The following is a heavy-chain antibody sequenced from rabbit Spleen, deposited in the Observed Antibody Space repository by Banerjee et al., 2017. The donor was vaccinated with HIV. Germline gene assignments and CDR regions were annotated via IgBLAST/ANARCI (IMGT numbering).Heavy chain of an antibody. Sequence: QEQLVESGGGLVQPEGSLTLTCKASGFSFSDRDVMCWVRQAPGKGLEWIACINAVTGKAVYASWAKGRFTFSKTSSTTVTLQMTSLTVADTATYFRARDLDGVIGWNFGWWGQGTLVTVS. J-gene: IGHJ4*01. V-gene: IGHV1S45*01. CDR2: INAVTGKA. D-gene: IGHD1-1*01. CDR3: ARDLDGVIGWNFGW. CDR1: GFSFSDRDV.